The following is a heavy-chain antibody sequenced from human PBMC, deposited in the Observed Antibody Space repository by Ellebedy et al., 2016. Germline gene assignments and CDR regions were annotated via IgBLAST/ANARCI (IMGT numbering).Heavy chain of an antibody. CDR2: INPNSGGT. Sequence: ASVKVSCKASGYTFTGYFIHWVRRAPGQGLEWMGWINPNSGGTNYAQKFQGWVTMTRDTSISTAYMELSRLRSDDTAVYYCARGQYGSGTYYKGVTWFDPWGQGTLVTVSS. V-gene: IGHV1-2*04. D-gene: IGHD3-10*01. J-gene: IGHJ5*02. CDR3: ARGQYGSGTYYKGVTWFDP. CDR1: GYTFTGYF.